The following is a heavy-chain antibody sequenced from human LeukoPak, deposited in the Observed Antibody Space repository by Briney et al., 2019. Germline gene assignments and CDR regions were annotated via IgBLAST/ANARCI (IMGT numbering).Heavy chain of an antibody. Sequence: ASVKVSCKASGYTFTGYYMHWVRLAPGQGLEWMGWINPNSGGTNYAQKFQGGVTMTRDTSISTAYMELSRLRSDDTAVYYCARDNDSRDPPHFDYWGQGTLVTVSS. V-gene: IGHV1-2*02. CDR2: INPNSGGT. J-gene: IGHJ4*02. D-gene: IGHD3-16*01. CDR3: ARDNDSRDPPHFDY. CDR1: GYTFTGYY.